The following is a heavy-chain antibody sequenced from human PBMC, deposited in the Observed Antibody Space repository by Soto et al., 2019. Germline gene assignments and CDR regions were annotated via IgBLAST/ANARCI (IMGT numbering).Heavy chain of an antibody. D-gene: IGHD6-19*01. Sequence: QVQLVESGGGVVQPGRSLRRSCAASGFTFSSYAIHWVREAPGKGLEWVAVISYDGSNKYYADSVKGRFTISRDNSKNTLYLQMNSLRAEDTAVYYCAREYDSSGWSFDYWGQGTLVTVSS. CDR1: GFTFSSYA. CDR3: AREYDSSGWSFDY. CDR2: ISYDGSNK. J-gene: IGHJ4*02. V-gene: IGHV3-30-3*01.